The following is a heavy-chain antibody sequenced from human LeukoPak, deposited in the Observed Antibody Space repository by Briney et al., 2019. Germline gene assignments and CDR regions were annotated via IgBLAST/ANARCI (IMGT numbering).Heavy chain of an antibody. V-gene: IGHV4-59*01. CDR2: MYNRGST. D-gene: IGHD6-19*01. CDR1: GDSISNYY. Sequence: SETLSLTCTVSGDSISNYYWSWIRQSPGKELEWIGYMYNRGSTIYNPSLKSRVTISTDTSKNQFSLRLTSVAAADTAVYYCARAEKAVTGTLDSWGQGTLITVSS. CDR3: ARAEKAVTGTLDS. J-gene: IGHJ4*02.